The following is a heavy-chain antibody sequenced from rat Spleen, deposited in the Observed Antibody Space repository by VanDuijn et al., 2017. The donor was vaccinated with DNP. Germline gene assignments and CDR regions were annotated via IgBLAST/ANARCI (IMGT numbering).Heavy chain of an antibody. CDR2: ISTVGDNG. D-gene: IGHD1-11*01. Sequence: EVQLVESGGGLVQPGRSLKLSCTASGFSFRNYGMAWVRQTPTKGLEWVASISTVGDNGVYRDSVRGRFTISRENAQGTLYLQMTSLRSEDTAAYYCATGVYGGYEDWFAYWGQGTLVTVSS. V-gene: IGHV5S13*01. J-gene: IGHJ3*01. CDR3: ATGVYGGYEDWFAY. CDR1: GFSFRNYG.